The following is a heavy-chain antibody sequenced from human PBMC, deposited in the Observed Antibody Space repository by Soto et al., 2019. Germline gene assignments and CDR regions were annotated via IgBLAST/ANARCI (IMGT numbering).Heavy chain of an antibody. V-gene: IGHV3-30-3*01. J-gene: IGHJ4*02. D-gene: IGHD2-2*01. CDR1: GFTFSSYA. Sequence: QVQLVESGGGVVQPGRSLRLSCAASGFTFSSYAMNWVRQAPGKGLEWVALISYDGSNKYYADSVKGRFTISRDNSKNTLYLQMNSLRAADTAVYYCGRCSSTSCHLGSDYWGQGTLVTVSS. CDR3: GRCSSTSCHLGSDY. CDR2: ISYDGSNK.